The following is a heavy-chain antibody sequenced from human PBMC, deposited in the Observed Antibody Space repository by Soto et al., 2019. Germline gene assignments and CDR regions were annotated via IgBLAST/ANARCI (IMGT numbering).Heavy chain of an antibody. J-gene: IGHJ3*02. V-gene: IGHV3-21*01. CDR3: AREGYGGKPGAFDI. CDR1: GFTFSSYS. Sequence: GGSLRLSCAASGFTFSSYSMNWVRQAPGKGLEWVSSISSSSSYIYYADSVKGRFTISRDNAKNSLYLQMNSLRAEDTAVYYCAREGYGGKPGAFDIWGQGTMVTVSS. CDR2: ISSSSSYI. D-gene: IGHD4-17*01.